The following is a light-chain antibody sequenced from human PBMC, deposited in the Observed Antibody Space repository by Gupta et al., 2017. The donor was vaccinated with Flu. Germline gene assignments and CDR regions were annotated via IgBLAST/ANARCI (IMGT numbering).Light chain of an antibody. CDR2: AAS. Sequence: DIQMTQSPSSLSASVGDRVTITCRASQGISNNLAWYQQKPGKGPELLIYAASTLQSGVPSRFSGRASGTDFTLTISMLPPEDVTTYYCHYENKAPLAFGHGTKVDIK. CDR3: HYENKAPLA. V-gene: IGKV1-27*01. J-gene: IGKJ3*01. CDR1: QGISNN.